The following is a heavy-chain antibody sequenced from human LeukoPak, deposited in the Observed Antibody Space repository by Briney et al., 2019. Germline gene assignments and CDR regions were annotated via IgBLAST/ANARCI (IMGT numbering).Heavy chain of an antibody. CDR1: EFTFVRYA. V-gene: IGHV3-48*04. CDR2: ISSSSFKI. D-gene: IGHD6-13*01. J-gene: IGHJ6*03. Sequence: PGGSLRLSCAASEFTFVRYAMNWVRQAPGKGLEWVSYISSSSFKIGYADSVKGRFTISRGNSKNSLYLQMDSLRVEDTAVYYCVRDPSYGSSWYYYMDVWGKGTTVTVSS. CDR3: VRDPSYGSSWYYYMDV.